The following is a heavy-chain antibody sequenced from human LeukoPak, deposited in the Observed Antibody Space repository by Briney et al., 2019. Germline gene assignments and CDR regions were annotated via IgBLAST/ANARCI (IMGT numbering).Heavy chain of an antibody. Sequence: GGSLRLSCAASGFTFSSYAMSWVRQAPGKGLEWVSAISGSGGSTYYADSVKGRFTISRDNSKNTLYLQMNSLRAEDTAVYYCAKESEITMIVVVISTFDYWGQGTLVTVSS. CDR2: ISGSGGST. J-gene: IGHJ4*02. CDR3: AKESEITMIVVVISTFDY. V-gene: IGHV3-23*01. CDR1: GFTFSSYA. D-gene: IGHD3-22*01.